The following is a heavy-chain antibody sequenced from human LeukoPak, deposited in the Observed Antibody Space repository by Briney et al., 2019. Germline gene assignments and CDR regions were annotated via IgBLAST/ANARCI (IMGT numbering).Heavy chain of an antibody. CDR2: IYSGGST. CDR1: GFTVSSNY. CDR3: AKGPRALEHSTHFFDY. J-gene: IGHJ4*02. D-gene: IGHD1/OR15-1a*01. Sequence: GGSLRLSCAASGFTVSSNYMSWVRQAPGKGLEWVSVIYSGGSTYYADSVKGRFTISRDNSKNTLYLQMNSLRAEDTAVYYCAKGPRALEHSTHFFDYWGQGTLVTVPS. V-gene: IGHV3-66*01.